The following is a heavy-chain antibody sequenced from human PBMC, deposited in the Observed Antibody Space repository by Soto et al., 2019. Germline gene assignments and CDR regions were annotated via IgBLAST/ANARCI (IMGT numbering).Heavy chain of an antibody. CDR1: GFSFRNAW. D-gene: IGHD3-10*01. Sequence: EVQLVESGGGLVKPGESLRLSCAASGFSFRNAWMNWVRQAPGRGLEWVGRIKSKADGGTTDYAAPVRDRFIISREDSKNPLYLQMNSLEIEDTAVYYCTLTYREGSESYYFQYWGQGTLVTVSS. CDR3: TLTYREGSESYYFQY. CDR2: IKSKADGGTT. J-gene: IGHJ1*01. V-gene: IGHV3-15*07.